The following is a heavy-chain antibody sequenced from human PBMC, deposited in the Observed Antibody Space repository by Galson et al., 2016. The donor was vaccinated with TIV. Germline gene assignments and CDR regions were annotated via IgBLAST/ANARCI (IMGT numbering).Heavy chain of an antibody. D-gene: IGHD3-3*01. CDR3: ARRAPSVFGVIMTLDY. CDR1: GDSVSSTSSA. Sequence: CAISGDSVSSTSSAWNWIRQSPSRGLEWLGRTYYRSTWYNDYAASLKRRITINPDTSKNQFSLQLTSVTPEDAAVYYCARRAPSVFGVIMTLDYWGQGALVIVSS. J-gene: IGHJ4*02. V-gene: IGHV6-1*01. CDR2: TYYRSTWYN.